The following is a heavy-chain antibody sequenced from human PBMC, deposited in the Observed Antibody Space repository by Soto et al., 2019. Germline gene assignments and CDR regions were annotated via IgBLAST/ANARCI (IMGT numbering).Heavy chain of an antibody. D-gene: IGHD3-22*01. Sequence: GGSLSLSCAASGFTFDDYAMHWVRQAPGKGLEWVSGISWNSGSIGYADSVKGRFTISRDNAKNSLYLQMNSLRAEDTALYYCAKDITYYDSSGYLNWFDPWGQGTLVTVSS. CDR3: AKDITYYDSSGYLNWFDP. CDR2: ISWNSGSI. J-gene: IGHJ5*02. CDR1: GFTFDDYA. V-gene: IGHV3-9*01.